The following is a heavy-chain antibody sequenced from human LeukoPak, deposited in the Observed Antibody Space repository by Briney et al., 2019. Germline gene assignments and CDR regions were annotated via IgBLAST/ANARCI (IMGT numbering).Heavy chain of an antibody. CDR3: ARDRGYSTFDM. Sequence: PGGSLRLSCVASGFTFSSYWMAWVRQAPGKGLEWVANINQDGSEKNYVDSVKGRFAISRDNAKNSLFLQMNSLRAEDTAVYYCARDRGYSTFDMWGQGTTVTFSS. J-gene: IGHJ3*02. CDR2: INQDGSEK. CDR1: GFTFSSYW. V-gene: IGHV3-7*05. D-gene: IGHD5-18*01.